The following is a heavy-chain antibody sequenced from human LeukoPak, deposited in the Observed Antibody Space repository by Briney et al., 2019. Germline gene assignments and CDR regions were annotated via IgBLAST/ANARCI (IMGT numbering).Heavy chain of an antibody. Sequence: GGSLRLSRAASGFTFDDYGMSWVRQAPGKGLEWVSGINWNGGSAGYADSVKGRFTISRDNAKNSLYLQMNSLRAEDTALYYCARDLSPVAGSGNFDYWGQGTLVTVSS. CDR2: INWNGGSA. V-gene: IGHV3-20*04. CDR1: GFTFDDYG. D-gene: IGHD6-19*01. CDR3: ARDLSPVAGSGNFDY. J-gene: IGHJ4*02.